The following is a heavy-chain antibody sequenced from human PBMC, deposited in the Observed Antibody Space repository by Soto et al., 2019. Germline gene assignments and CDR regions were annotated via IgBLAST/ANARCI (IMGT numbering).Heavy chain of an antibody. CDR3: AKTGPRELAGRGWYFDL. J-gene: IGHJ2*01. V-gene: IGHV3-23*01. D-gene: IGHD1-26*01. CDR1: GFTFSSYD. Sequence: EVQVLESGGGLVQPGGSLRLSCAASGFTFSSYDMTWVRQAPGKGLEWVSTLSDGGASTFYAESVKGRFTISSDYSKTKLSLQMDRMRVEDTAVYYCAKTGPRELAGRGWYFDLWGRGTLVTVSS. CDR2: LSDGGAST.